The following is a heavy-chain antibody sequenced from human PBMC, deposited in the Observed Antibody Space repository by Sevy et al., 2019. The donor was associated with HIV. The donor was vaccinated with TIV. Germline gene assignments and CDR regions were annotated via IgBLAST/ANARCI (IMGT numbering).Heavy chain of an antibody. CDR3: ATDIKGVGAFHV. D-gene: IGHD1-26*01. Sequence: GGSLRLSCVASGFTLSNAWVSWVRQAPGKGLEWVGRIKSKADGGATGYAAPVKGRFTVSRDDSKNTLYFQMNSLRAEDTAVYYCATDIKGVGAFHVWDQGTMVTVSS. J-gene: IGHJ3*01. CDR2: IKSKADGGAT. CDR1: GFTLSNAW. V-gene: IGHV3-15*01.